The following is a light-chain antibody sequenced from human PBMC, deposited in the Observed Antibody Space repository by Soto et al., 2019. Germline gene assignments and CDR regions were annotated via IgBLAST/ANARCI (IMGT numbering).Light chain of an antibody. Sequence: QSVLTQPPSMSGAPGQRVTISCTGSSSNIGAGYDVNWYQHLPGTAPKLLIYGNSHRPSGVPDRFSGSKSGTSASLAITRLQAQDEADYYCQSYDSSLSVAFGGGTKVTVL. CDR3: QSYDSSLSVA. V-gene: IGLV1-40*01. CDR1: SSNIGAGYD. J-gene: IGLJ2*01. CDR2: GNS.